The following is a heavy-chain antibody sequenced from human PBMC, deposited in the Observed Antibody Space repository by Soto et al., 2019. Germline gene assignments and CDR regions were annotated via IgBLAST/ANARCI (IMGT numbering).Heavy chain of an antibody. CDR3: ARTFQPRLGELSYYSYYYMDL. CDR2: ISSSGSTI. CDR1: GFTFSGYY. Sequence: QVQLVESGGGLVKPGGSLRLSCAASGFTFSGYYMTWIRQAPGKGLEWGSYISSSGSTIYYAVSVKGRFTISRDNTKNSLFLQMNSLRAEDTAVYYCARTFQPRLGELSYYSYYYMDLWGKGTTVTVSS. D-gene: IGHD3-16*02. V-gene: IGHV3-11*01. J-gene: IGHJ6*03.